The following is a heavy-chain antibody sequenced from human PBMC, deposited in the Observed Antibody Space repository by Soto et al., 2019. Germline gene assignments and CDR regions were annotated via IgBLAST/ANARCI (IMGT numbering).Heavy chain of an antibody. J-gene: IGHJ4*02. Sequence: GASVKVSCKASGYTFTTYYMHWVRQAPGQGLEWMGVINPSGGSTTYAQKFQGRVTMTRDTSTSTVYMELSSLRSADTAVYFCARDKSNGYGEYWGQGTLVTVSS. CDR2: INPSGGST. CDR3: ARDKSNGYGEY. V-gene: IGHV1-46*03. CDR1: GYTFTTYY. D-gene: IGHD2-8*01.